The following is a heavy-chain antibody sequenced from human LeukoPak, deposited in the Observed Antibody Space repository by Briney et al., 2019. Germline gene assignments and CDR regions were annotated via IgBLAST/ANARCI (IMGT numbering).Heavy chain of an antibody. J-gene: IGHJ4*02. Sequence: GGSLRLSCAASGFTFGDYAMSWVRQAPGKGLEWVSGITGSGGSTYYADSAKGRFTISRDNSKNTLFLQMSSLRADDTAVYYCAKVAISLIAVVKTPFDSWGQGTLVTVSS. CDR3: AKVAISLIAVVKTPFDS. D-gene: IGHD3-22*01. V-gene: IGHV3-23*01. CDR1: GFTFGDYA. CDR2: ITGSGGST.